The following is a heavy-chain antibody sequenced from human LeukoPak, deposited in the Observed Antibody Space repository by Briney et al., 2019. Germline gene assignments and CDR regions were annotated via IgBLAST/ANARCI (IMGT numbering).Heavy chain of an antibody. CDR1: GFTFSSYA. CDR3: AKELTTSSGYLHYFDY. V-gene: IGHV3-30*04. Sequence: GGSLRLSCAASGFTFSSYAMHWVGQAPGKGLEWVAVISYDGSNKYYADSVKGRFTISRDNSKNTLYLQMNSLRAEDTAVYYCAKELTTSSGYLHYFDYWGQGTLVTVSS. J-gene: IGHJ4*02. D-gene: IGHD6-13*01. CDR2: ISYDGSNK.